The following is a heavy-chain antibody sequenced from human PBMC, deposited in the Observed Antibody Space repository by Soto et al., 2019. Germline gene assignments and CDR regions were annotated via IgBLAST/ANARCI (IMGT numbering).Heavy chain of an antibody. CDR1: GFTFSDYY. CDR2: ISGSSTTI. Sequence: PGGSLRLSCAASGFTFSDYYMSWIRQAPGKGLEWVSYISGSSTTIYHADSVKGRFTISRDNAKNSLYLQMNSLRAEDTAVYFCARGMERDTSGYASWGQGTLVTVSS. J-gene: IGHJ5*02. CDR3: ARGMERDTSGYAS. V-gene: IGHV3-11*01. D-gene: IGHD3-22*01.